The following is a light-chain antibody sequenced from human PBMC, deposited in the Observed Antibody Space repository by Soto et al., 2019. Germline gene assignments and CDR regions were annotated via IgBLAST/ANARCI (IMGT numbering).Light chain of an antibody. Sequence: DVVMTQTPLSLSVAPGQPVSISCKSSQSLLHITGETFLFWYLQKPGQSPQLLIYEVSTRVSGVPDRFSGSGSGTDFTLEISRVETDDVGIYYCMQSTQLPPTFGQGTRLEI. CDR1: QSLLHITGETF. CDR2: EVS. V-gene: IGKV2D-29*02. J-gene: IGKJ5*01. CDR3: MQSTQLPPT.